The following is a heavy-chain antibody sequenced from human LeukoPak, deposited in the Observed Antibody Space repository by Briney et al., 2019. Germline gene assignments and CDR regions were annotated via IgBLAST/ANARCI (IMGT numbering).Heavy chain of an antibody. CDR2: IYTSGST. V-gene: IGHV4-4*09. D-gene: IGHD3-22*01. CDR1: GGSISSYY. CDR3: ARHPYRTYYYDSSGYYPE. Sequence: SETLSLTCTVSGGSISSYYWSWIRQPPGKGLEWIGYIYTSGSTNYNPSLKSRVTISVDTSKNQFSLKLSPVTAADTAVYYCARHPYRTYYYDSSGYYPEWGQGTLVTVSS. J-gene: IGHJ4*02.